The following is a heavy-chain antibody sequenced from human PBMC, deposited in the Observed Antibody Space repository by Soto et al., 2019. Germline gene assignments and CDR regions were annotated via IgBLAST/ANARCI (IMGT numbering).Heavy chain of an antibody. CDR1: GYTFSSYG. J-gene: IGHJ6*02. D-gene: IGHD3-22*01. CDR2: ISPYNDDT. Sequence: QAQLVQSGAEVKKPGASVKVSCKASGYTFSSYGISWVRQAPGQGLEWLGWISPYNDDTNYAQKLQGTVTMTTDTSARTAYMYLRSLRSDDTAVYFCARGGYYDSSGSRNYHYYGMDVWGQGTTVTVSS. V-gene: IGHV1-18*01. CDR3: ARGGYYDSSGSRNYHYYGMDV.